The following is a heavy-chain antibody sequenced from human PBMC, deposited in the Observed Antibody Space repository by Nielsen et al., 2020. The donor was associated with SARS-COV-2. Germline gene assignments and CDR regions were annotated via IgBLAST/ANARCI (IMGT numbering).Heavy chain of an antibody. CDR2: ISAYNGNT. J-gene: IGHJ4*02. D-gene: IGHD1-14*01. CDR3: AREGFGGGTTDY. CDR1: GYTFTSYG. V-gene: IGHV1-18*01. Sequence: ASVKVSCKASGYTFTSYGISWVRQAPGQGLEWMGWISAYNGNTNYAQKPQGRVTMTTDTSTNTAYMELRSLTSDDTAVYYCAREGFGGGTTDYWGQGTLVTVSS.